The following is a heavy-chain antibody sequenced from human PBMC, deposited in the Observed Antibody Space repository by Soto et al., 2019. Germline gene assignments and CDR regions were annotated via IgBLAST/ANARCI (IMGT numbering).Heavy chain of an antibody. V-gene: IGHV1-46*01. D-gene: IGHD3-22*01. J-gene: IGHJ4*02. CDR3: ARDTTMYYYDSSGYYFDY. CDR1: GYTFTSYY. CDR2: INPSGGST. Sequence: ASVKVSCKASGYTFTSYYMHWVRQAPGQGXEWMGIINPSGGSTSYAQKFQGRVTMTRDTSTSTVYMELSSLRSEDTAVYYCARDTTMYYYDSSGYYFDYWGQGTQVTVSS.